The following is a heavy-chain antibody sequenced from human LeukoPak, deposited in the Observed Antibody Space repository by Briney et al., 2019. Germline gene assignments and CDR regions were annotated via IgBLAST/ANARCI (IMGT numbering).Heavy chain of an antibody. V-gene: IGHV1-8*01. J-gene: IGHJ4*02. Sequence: ASVKVSCKASGYTFTSYDINWVRQATGQGLEWMGWMNPNSGNTGYAQKFQGRVTMTRDTSITTAYMELSSLSSEDTAMYYCAREPSLQSSSSHNYWGQGTLVTVSS. D-gene: IGHD6-6*01. CDR1: GYTFTSYD. CDR3: AREPSLQSSSSHNY. CDR2: MNPNSGNT.